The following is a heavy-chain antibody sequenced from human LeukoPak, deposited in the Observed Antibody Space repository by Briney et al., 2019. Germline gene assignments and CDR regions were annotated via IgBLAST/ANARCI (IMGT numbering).Heavy chain of an antibody. Sequence: SVTVSCKASGGTFSSYAISWVRQAPGQGLEWMGGIIPIFGTANYAQKFQGRVTINADKSKSTGYMEVSSLRSEDTAVYYCARGGYSSSWLGYYFDYWGQGTLVTVSS. V-gene: IGHV1-69*06. CDR3: ARGGYSSSWLGYYFDY. CDR1: GGTFSSYA. D-gene: IGHD6-13*01. CDR2: IIPIFGTA. J-gene: IGHJ4*02.